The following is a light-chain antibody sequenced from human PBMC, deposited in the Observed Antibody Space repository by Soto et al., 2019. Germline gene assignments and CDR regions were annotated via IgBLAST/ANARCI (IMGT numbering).Light chain of an antibody. CDR1: QSVSNN. Sequence: EMVMTQSPATLSVSPGERAALSCRASQSVSNNLAWYQQKPGQAPRLLIYGASTRATGIPVRFSGSGSGTDFTLTITSLQSEDFAVYYCQQYNDWRRTFGQGTKVEIK. CDR2: GAS. CDR3: QQYNDWRRT. V-gene: IGKV3-15*01. J-gene: IGKJ1*01.